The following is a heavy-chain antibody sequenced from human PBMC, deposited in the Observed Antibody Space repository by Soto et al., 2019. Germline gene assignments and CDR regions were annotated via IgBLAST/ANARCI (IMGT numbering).Heavy chain of an antibody. V-gene: IGHV4-59*01. J-gene: IGHJ4*02. D-gene: IGHD5-12*01. CDR1: GGSISSYY. CDR2: IYYSGST. CDR3: ARVRGGYDGYYFDY. Sequence: SETLSLTCTVSGGSISSYYWSWIRQPPGKGLEWIGYIYYSGSTNYNPSLKSRVTISVDTSKNRFSLKLSSVTAAVTAVYYCARVRGGYDGYYFDYWGQGTLVTVSS.